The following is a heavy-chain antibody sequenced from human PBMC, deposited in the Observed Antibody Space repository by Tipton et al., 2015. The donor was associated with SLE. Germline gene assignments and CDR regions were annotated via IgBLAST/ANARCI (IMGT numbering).Heavy chain of an antibody. J-gene: IGHJ5*02. V-gene: IGHV4-61*08. CDR3: ARGRPLVGATEGWFDP. CDR2: IYYSGST. Sequence: LRLSCTVSGGSISSGGYYWSWIRQPPGKGLEWIGYIYYSGSTNYNPSLKSRVTISVDTSKNQFSLKLSFVTAADTAVYYCARGRPLVGATEGWFDPWGQGTLVTVSS. CDR1: GGSISSGGYY. D-gene: IGHD1-26*01.